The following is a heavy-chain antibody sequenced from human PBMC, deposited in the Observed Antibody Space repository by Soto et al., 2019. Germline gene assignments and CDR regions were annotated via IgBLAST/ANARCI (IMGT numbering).Heavy chain of an antibody. CDR1: GGTFSSYA. V-gene: IGHV1-69*13. CDR3: ARRNRADYDILTGYYHAFDI. J-gene: IGHJ3*02. Sequence: SVKFSCKASGGTFSSYAISWVRQAPGRGLEWMGGIIPIFGTANYAQKFQGRVTITADESTSTAYMELSSLRSEDTAVYYCARRNRADYDILTGYYHAFDIWGQGTMVTVSS. CDR2: IIPIFGTA. D-gene: IGHD3-9*01.